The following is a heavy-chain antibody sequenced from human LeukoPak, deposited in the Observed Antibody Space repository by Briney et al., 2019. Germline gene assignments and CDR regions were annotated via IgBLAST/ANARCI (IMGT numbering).Heavy chain of an antibody. D-gene: IGHD3-9*01. CDR3: ARLRYDILTGYQKDY. V-gene: IGHV5-10-1*01. J-gene: IGHJ4*02. Sequence: GESLRISCKGSGYSFTSYWIRWVRQMPGKGLEWMGRIDPSDSYTNYSPSFQGHVTISADKSISTAYLQWSSLKASDTAMYYCARLRYDILTGYQKDYWGQGTLVTVSS. CDR1: GYSFTSYW. CDR2: IDPSDSYT.